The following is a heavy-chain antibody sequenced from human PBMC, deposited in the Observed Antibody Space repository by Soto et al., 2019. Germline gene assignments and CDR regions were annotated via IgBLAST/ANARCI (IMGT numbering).Heavy chain of an antibody. V-gene: IGHV3-23*01. D-gene: IGHD5-12*01. CDR3: AKGRLRPIVATTYYYYGMDV. CDR2: ISGSGGST. CDR1: GFTFSSYA. J-gene: IGHJ6*02. Sequence: EVQLLESGGGLVQPGGSLRLSCAASGFTFSSYAMSWVRQAPGKGLEWVSAISGSGGSTYYADSVKGRFTISRDNSKNTLYLQMNSLRAEDTAVYYCAKGRLRPIVATTYYYYGMDVWGQGTTVTVSS.